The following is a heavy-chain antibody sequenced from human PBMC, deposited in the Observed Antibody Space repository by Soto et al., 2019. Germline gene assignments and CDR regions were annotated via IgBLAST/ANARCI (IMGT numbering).Heavy chain of an antibody. CDR2: IYYSGST. CDR3: AREGPKEDYDILTGPDSTPQNYYYYGMDV. V-gene: IGHV4-59*12. D-gene: IGHD3-9*01. Sequence: SETLSLTCTVSGGSISSYYWSWIRQPPGKGLEWIGYIYYSGSTNYNPSLKSRVTIPVDTSKNQFSLKLSSVTAADSAVYYCAREGPKEDYDILTGPDSTPQNYYYYGMDVWGQGTTVTVSS. J-gene: IGHJ6*02. CDR1: GGSISSYY.